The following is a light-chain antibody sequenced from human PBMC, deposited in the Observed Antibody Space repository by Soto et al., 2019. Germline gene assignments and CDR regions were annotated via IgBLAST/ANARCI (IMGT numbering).Light chain of an antibody. Sequence: QSVLTQPPAVSAAPGQKLTISCAVTTSNIGDNYVSWYQQVPGAAPKLRMYDNDKRPSGIPDRFSGSKSGTSATLGITGLQTGDEADYYCGTWDSSLSAVVFGGGTKLTVL. CDR3: GTWDSSLSAVV. CDR2: DND. J-gene: IGLJ2*01. V-gene: IGLV1-51*01. CDR1: TSNIGDNY.